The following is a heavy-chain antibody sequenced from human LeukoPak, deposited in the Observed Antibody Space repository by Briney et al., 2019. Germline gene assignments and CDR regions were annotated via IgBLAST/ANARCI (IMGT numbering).Heavy chain of an antibody. D-gene: IGHD1-26*01. CDR1: VFTFSSYS. J-gene: IGHJ6*03. V-gene: IGHV3-21*01. CDR3: ARDPYSGSYGNYYYYFMDV. Sequence: GGSLRLSCAASVFTFSSYSMNWVRQAPRKGLESVSSISSSSSYIYYTDSVKGRFTISRDKAKNSLYLQMNSLRAEDTAVYYCARDPYSGSYGNYYYYFMDVWGKGTTVSISS. CDR2: ISSSSSYI.